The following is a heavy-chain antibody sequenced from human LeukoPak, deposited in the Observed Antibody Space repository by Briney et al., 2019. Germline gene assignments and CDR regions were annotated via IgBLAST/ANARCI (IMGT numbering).Heavy chain of an antibody. CDR2: INPNSGGT. Sequence: ASVKVSCKASGYTFTGYYMHWVRQAPGQGLEWMGRINPNSGGTKYAQKFQGRVTMTRDTSISTAYMELSRLRSDDTAVYYCARDRAYYYDSSGYYNSAFDIWGQGTMVTVSS. V-gene: IGHV1-2*06. CDR1: GYTFTGYY. CDR3: ARDRAYYYDSSGYYNSAFDI. D-gene: IGHD3-22*01. J-gene: IGHJ3*02.